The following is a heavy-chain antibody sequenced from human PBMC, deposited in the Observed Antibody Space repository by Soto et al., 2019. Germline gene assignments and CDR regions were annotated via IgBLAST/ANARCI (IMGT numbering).Heavy chain of an antibody. Sequence: ASVKVSCKASGYSFTDYHIHWVRQAPGQGLEWLGRINPKSGGTSTAQKFQGWVTMTRDRSISTVYMELTRLRSDDTAVYYCARANNWNYGYYYYYYGMDVWGQGTTVTVSS. J-gene: IGHJ6*02. CDR2: INPKSGGT. V-gene: IGHV1-2*04. CDR1: GYSFTDYH. D-gene: IGHD1-7*01. CDR3: ARANNWNYGYYYYYYGMDV.